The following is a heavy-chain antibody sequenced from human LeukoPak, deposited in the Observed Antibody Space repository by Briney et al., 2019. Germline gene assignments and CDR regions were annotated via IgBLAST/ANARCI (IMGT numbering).Heavy chain of an antibody. CDR3: ARATGTTGYFDY. CDR2: ISSSGSTI. Sequence: GGSLRHSCAASGFTFSSYEMNWVRQAPGKGLEWVSYISSSGSTIYYADSVKGRFTISRDNAKNSLYLQMNSLRAEDTAVYYCARATGTTGYFDYWGQGTLVTVSS. CDR1: GFTFSSYE. D-gene: IGHD1-1*01. J-gene: IGHJ4*02. V-gene: IGHV3-48*03.